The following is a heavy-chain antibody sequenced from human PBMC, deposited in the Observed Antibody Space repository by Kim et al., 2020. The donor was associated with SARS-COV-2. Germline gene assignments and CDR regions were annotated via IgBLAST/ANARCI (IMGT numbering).Heavy chain of an antibody. V-gene: IGHV3-53*01. CDR2: IHDAGST. CDR3: SRSTVGAYFDY. J-gene: IGHJ4*02. Sequence: GGSLRLSCAVSGSSVRSSYMTWVRQAPGKGLEWVSAIHDAGSTYYADSVKGRFTISRDIPKDTPYLQMNSLRADDTAVYYCSRSTVGAYFDYWGQGSLVSVSS. D-gene: IGHD1-26*01. CDR1: GSSVRSSY.